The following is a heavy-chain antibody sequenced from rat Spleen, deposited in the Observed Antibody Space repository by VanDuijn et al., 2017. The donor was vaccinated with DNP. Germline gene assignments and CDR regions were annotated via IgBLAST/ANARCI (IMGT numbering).Heavy chain of an antibody. J-gene: IGHJ2*01. CDR2: ISPGGGNI. CDR1: GFTFSNYY. V-gene: IGHV5-25*01. CDR3: ARWGGDYFDY. Sequence: EVQLVESGGGLVQPGRSLKLSCAASGFTFSNYYMAWVRQAPTKGLEWVAAISPGGGNIYYRDSVKGRFTISRDNAKSTLYLQMNSLRSEDMATYYCARWGGDYFDYWGQGVMVTVSS.